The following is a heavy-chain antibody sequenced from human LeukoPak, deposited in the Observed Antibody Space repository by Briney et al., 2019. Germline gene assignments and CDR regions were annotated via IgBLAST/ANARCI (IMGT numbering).Heavy chain of an antibody. D-gene: IGHD1-26*01. CDR3: ARGSGAALYYYYGMDV. CDR2: IYYSGST. V-gene: IGHV4-30-4*01. J-gene: IGHJ6*04. CDR1: GGSISSGDYY. Sequence: SETLSLTCTVSGGSISSGDYYWSWIRQPPGKGLEWIGYIYYSGSTYYSPSLKSRLTISVDTSKIHFSLKLSSVTAADTAVYYCARGSGAALYYYYGMDVWGKGTTVTVSS.